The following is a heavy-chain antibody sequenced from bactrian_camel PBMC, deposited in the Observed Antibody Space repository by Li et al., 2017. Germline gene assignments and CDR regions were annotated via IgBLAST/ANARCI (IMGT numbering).Heavy chain of an antibody. Sequence: HVQLVESGGGLVQPGGSLSVSCTASGFTFSDHYMSWVRQAPGKGLEWVITITDDGSTTYYADSVKGRLTISRDNGKNTLYLQLNNLKTEDTAMYYCAKSQAGAYYSGANYRFVYTDWGQGTQVTVS. D-gene: IGHD2*01. CDR3: AKSQAGAYYSGANYRFVYTD. CDR1: GFTFSDHY. J-gene: IGHJ4*01. V-gene: IGHV3-2*01. CDR2: ITDDGSTT.